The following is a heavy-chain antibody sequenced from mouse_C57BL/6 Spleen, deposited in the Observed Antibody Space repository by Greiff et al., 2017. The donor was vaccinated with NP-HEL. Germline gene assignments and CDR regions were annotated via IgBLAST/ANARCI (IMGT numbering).Heavy chain of an antibody. Sequence: VQLQQPGAELVKPGASVKLSCKASGYTFTSYWMQGVKQRPGQGLEWIGEIDPSDSYTNYNQKVKGKATLTVDTSSSTAYMQLSSLTSEDSAVYYCARGGKIYYDYDVGYFDVWGTGTTVTVSS. CDR2: IDPSDSYT. J-gene: IGHJ1*03. V-gene: IGHV1-50*01. CDR3: ARGGKIYYDYDVGYFDV. CDR1: GYTFTSYW. D-gene: IGHD2-4*01.